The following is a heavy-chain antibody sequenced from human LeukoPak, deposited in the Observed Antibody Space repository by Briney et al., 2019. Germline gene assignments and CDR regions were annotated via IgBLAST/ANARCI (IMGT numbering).Heavy chain of an antibody. CDR2: ISDSGGST. V-gene: IGHV3-23*01. Sequence: GGSLTLSCAASGFAFSSYAMNWVRQAPGKGLEWVSVISDSGGSTYYADSVRGRFTISRDNSKNTLYLHMNSLRAEDTAVYYCAKFGSGNYYNFDYWGQGTLVTVSS. J-gene: IGHJ4*02. D-gene: IGHD3-10*01. CDR1: GFAFSSYA. CDR3: AKFGSGNYYNFDY.